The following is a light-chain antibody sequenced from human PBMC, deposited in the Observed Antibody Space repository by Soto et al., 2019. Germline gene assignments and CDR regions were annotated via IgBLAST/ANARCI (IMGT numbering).Light chain of an antibody. J-gene: IGKJ1*01. V-gene: IGKV1-5*03. Sequence: DIQMTQSPSTLSGSVGDRVTITCLASETISSWLAWYQQKPGKAPKLLIYNASTLKSGVPSRFSGSGSGTEFTLTISSLQSEDFAVYYCQQYTNWTPNTFGQGTKV. CDR2: NAS. CDR1: ETISSW. CDR3: QQYTNWTPNT.